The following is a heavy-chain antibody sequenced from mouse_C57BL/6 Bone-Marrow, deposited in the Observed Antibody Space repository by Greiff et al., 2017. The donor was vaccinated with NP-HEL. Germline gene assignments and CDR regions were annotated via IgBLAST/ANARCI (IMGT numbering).Heavy chain of an antibody. CDR2: IYPGDGDT. Sequence: QVQLQQSGAELVKPGASVKISCKASGYAFSSYWMNWVKQRPGKGLEWIGQIYPGDGDTNYNGKFKGKATLTADKSSSTAYMQLSSLTSEDSAVYFCAREGTTVVAHWYFEVWGTGTTVTVSS. J-gene: IGHJ1*03. V-gene: IGHV1-80*01. D-gene: IGHD1-1*01. CDR3: AREGTTVVAHWYFEV. CDR1: GYAFSSYW.